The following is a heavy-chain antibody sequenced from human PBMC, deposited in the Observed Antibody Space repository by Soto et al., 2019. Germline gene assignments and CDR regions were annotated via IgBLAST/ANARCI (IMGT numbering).Heavy chain of an antibody. J-gene: IGHJ6*02. V-gene: IGHV4-34*01. CDR2: INHSGST. CDR3: ARADYYSGSTNYYYYGMDV. Sequence: SETLSLTCAVYGGSFSGYYWSWIRQPPGKGLEWIGEINHSGSTNYNPSLKSRVTISVDTPKNQFSLKLSSVTAADTAVYYCARADYYSGSTNYYYYGMDVWGQGTTVTVSS. D-gene: IGHD1-26*01. CDR1: GGSFSGYY.